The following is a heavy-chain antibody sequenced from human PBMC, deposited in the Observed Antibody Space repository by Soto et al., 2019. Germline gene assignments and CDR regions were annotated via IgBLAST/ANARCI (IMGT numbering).Heavy chain of an antibody. Sequence: QVQLQESGQGLVRPSGTLSLTCAVSGDSIIGTGWWSWVRQSPGKGLDWIGEVYHSGATNYNPSLKSRVTISVDTSRNQFSLNLGSVTAADTAVYYCVRNGYYSLDVWGQGTTVTVSS. CDR3: VRNGYYSLDV. CDR2: VYHSGAT. V-gene: IGHV4-4*02. CDR1: GDSIIGTGW. D-gene: IGHD3-22*01. J-gene: IGHJ6*02.